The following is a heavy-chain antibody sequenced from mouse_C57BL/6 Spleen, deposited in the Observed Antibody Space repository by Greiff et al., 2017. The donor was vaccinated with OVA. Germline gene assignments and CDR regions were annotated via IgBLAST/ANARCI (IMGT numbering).Heavy chain of an antibody. D-gene: IGHD2-3*01. CDR2: IDPSDSYT. J-gene: IGHJ3*01. CDR3: ARSYDGSAWFAY. V-gene: IGHV1-69*01. CDR1: GYTFTSYW. Sequence: QVQLQQPGAELVMPGASVKLSCKASGYTFTSYWMHWVKQRPGQGLEWIGEIDPSDSYTNYNQKFKGKSTLTVDKSSSSAYMQLSSLTSEDSAVYYCARSYDGSAWFAYWGQGTLVTVSA.